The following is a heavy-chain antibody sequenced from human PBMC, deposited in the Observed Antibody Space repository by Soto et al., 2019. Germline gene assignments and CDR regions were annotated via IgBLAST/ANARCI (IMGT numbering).Heavy chain of an antibody. CDR2: VFSSGST. Sequence: QVQLQESGPGLVKPSETLSLTCTVSGGSISSYYCNWFRQPPGKGLEWIGYVFSSGSTNYNPSLKRRVTLSIDTSKRQFCLKLRSVTPADTGVYYCARAQGVGATDYWGQGTLVPVSS. CDR3: ARAQGVGATDY. J-gene: IGHJ4*02. V-gene: IGHV4-59*01. CDR1: GGSISSYY. D-gene: IGHD1-26*01.